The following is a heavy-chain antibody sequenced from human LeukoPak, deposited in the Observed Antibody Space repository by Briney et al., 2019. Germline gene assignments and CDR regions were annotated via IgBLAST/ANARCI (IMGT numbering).Heavy chain of an antibody. CDR1: GFTFSSYS. CDR2: ISSSSSTI. V-gene: IGHV3-48*02. Sequence: PGGSLRLSCAASGFTFSSYSMNWVRQAPGKGLEWVSYISSSSSTIYYADSVKGRFTISRDNAKNSLYLQMNSLRDEDTAVYYCARGRFHCSSTSCHFFDYWGQGTLVTVSS. J-gene: IGHJ4*02. CDR3: ARGRFHCSSTSCHFFDY. D-gene: IGHD2-2*01.